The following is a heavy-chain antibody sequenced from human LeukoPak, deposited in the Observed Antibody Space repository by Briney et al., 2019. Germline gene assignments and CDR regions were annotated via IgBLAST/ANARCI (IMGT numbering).Heavy chain of an antibody. CDR3: ARASTTFDD. D-gene: IGHD1-14*01. V-gene: IGHV4-59*01. J-gene: IGHJ4*02. CDR1: GGSITSYY. Sequence: SETLPLTCSVSGGSITSYYWSWIRQPPGKGLEWIGYISDGGSTNYNPSLKSRVSISVDTSKNQFSLKLSSVTAADTAVYFCARASTTFDDWGQGTLVTVSS. CDR2: ISDGGST.